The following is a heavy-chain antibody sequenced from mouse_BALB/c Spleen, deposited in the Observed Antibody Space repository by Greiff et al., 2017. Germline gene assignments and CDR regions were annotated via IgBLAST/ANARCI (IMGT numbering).Heavy chain of an antibody. CDR2: IYPGNSDT. CDR3: TRGGNYYYGSSPLDY. J-gene: IGHJ2*01. V-gene: IGHV1-5*01. CDR1: GYTFTSYW. D-gene: IGHD1-1*01. Sequence: VQLQQSGTVLARPGASVKMSCKASGYTFTSYWMHWVKQRPGQGLEWIGAIYPGNSDTSYNQKFKGKAKLTAVTSTSTAYMELSSLTNEDSAVYYCTRGGNYYYGSSPLDYWGQGTALTVSS.